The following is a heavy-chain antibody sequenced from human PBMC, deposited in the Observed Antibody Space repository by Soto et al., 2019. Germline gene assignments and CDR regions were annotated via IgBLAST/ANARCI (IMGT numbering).Heavy chain of an antibody. D-gene: IGHD4-17*01. CDR2: IIPIFGTA. V-gene: IGHV1-69*13. CDR3: ARVPHYGDYVGGWFDP. Sequence: SLKLSCKXSGGTFSSYAISWVRQAHGQGLEWMGGIIPIFGTANYAQKFQGRVTITADESTSTAYMELSSLRSEDTAVYYCARVPHYGDYVGGWFDPWGQGTLVTVSS. CDR1: GGTFSSYA. J-gene: IGHJ5*02.